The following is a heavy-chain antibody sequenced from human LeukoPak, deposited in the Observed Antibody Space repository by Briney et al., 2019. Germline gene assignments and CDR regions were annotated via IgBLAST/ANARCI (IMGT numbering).Heavy chain of an antibody. Sequence: GGSLRLSCAASGFTFSNYEMNWVRQAPGKGLEWISYISGSGTTIYYADSVKGRFTISRDNSENTLYLQMNSLRAEDTAVYYCARDRIAARRGGVDYWGQGTLVTVSS. D-gene: IGHD6-6*01. V-gene: IGHV3-48*03. CDR3: ARDRIAARRGGVDY. CDR2: ISGSGTTI. J-gene: IGHJ4*02. CDR1: GFTFSNYE.